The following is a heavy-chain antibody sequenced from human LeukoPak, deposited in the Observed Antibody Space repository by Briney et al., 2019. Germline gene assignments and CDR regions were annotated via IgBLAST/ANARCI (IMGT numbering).Heavy chain of an antibody. CDR3: ARGQWLDY. J-gene: IGHJ4*02. V-gene: IGHV3-7*01. Sequence: GGSLKLSCAASGFIFSTYSMSWVRQAPGKGLEWVANIKQDGSEKYYVDSVKGRFTISRDNAKNSLYLQMNSLRADDTAVYYCARGQWLDYWGQGTLVTVSS. D-gene: IGHD6-19*01. CDR1: GFIFSTYS. CDR2: IKQDGSEK.